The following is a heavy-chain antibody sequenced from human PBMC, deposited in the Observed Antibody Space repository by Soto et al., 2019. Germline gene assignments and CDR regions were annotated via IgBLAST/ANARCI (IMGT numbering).Heavy chain of an antibody. J-gene: IGHJ4*02. CDR3: AREASVLIPAAQPSRFDS. CDR2: ISPYSGYT. D-gene: IGHD2-2*01. CDR1: GYSFMKYG. Sequence: SVKVSCRGFGYSFMKYGINWVRQAPVQGLEWVGWISPYSGYTHSAQKFHGRLTLTTDTAASTAYMELRILRSADTALYYCAREASVLIPAAQPSRFDSWGQGTLVTVSS. V-gene: IGHV1-18*01.